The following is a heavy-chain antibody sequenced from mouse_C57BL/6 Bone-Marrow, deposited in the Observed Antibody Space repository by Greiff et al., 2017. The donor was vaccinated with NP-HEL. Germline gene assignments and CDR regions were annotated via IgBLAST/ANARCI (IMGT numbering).Heavy chain of an antibody. V-gene: IGHV5-4*01. CDR3: ARGDDYDGRRGFDY. CDR2: ISDGGSCT. D-gene: IGHD2-4*01. Sequence: EVQRVESGGGLVKPGGSLKLSCAASGFTFSSYSMSWVRQTPEKRLEWVATISDGGSCTYYPDNVKGRFTISRDNAKNNLYLQMSHLKSEDTAMYYCARGDDYDGRRGFDYWGQGTTLTVPS. CDR1: GFTFSSYS. J-gene: IGHJ2*01.